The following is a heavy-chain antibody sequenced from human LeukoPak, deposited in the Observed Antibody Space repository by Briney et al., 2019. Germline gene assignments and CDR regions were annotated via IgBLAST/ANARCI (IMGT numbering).Heavy chain of an antibody. D-gene: IGHD1-26*01. CDR1: GGSISSSSYY. Sequence: PSETLSLTCTVSGGSISSSSYYWGWLRPPPGKGLEWIGSIYYSGSTYYNPSLKSRVTISVDTSQNQFSLKLSSVTAADTAVYYCARPSSGSYSDYWGQGTLVTVSS. J-gene: IGHJ4*02. CDR2: IYYSGST. CDR3: ARPSSGSYSDY. V-gene: IGHV4-39*01.